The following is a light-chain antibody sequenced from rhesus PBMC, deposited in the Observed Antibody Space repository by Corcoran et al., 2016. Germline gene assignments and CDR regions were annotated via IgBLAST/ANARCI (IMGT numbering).Light chain of an antibody. J-gene: IGKJ3*01. CDR2: WAS. CDR3: QQHDNSPFT. CDR1: QGISYW. V-gene: IGKV1-69*01. Sequence: DIQMTQSPSSLSASVGDRVTITCRASQGISYWLAWYQQKPGKAPKLLIYWASNLETGVPSRVSGSGSGTDFTLPISSLQPEDIATYYCQQHDNSPFTFGPGTKLDIK.